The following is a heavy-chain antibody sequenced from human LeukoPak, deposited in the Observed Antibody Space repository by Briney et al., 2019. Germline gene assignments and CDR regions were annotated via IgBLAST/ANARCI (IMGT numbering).Heavy chain of an antibody. CDR2: IYYSGST. CDR1: GGSISSSSYY. CDR3: ARQGGYSGYDATDC. V-gene: IGHV4-39*07. J-gene: IGHJ4*02. D-gene: IGHD5-12*01. Sequence: PLETLSLTCTVSGGSISSSSYYWGWIRQPPGKGLEWIGSIYYSGSTYYNPSLKSRVTISVDTSKNQFSLKLSSVTAADTAVYYCARQGGYSGYDATDCWGQGTLVTVSS.